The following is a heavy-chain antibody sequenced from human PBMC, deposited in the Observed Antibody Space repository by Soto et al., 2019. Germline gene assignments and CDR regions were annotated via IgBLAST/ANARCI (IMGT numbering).Heavy chain of an antibody. CDR3: ARDRLAGLHHYDY. CDR2: IIPIFGTA. CDR1: GGTFSSYA. J-gene: IGHJ4*02. Sequence: ASVKVSCKASGGTFSSYAISWVRQAPGQGLEWMGGIIPIFGTANYAQKFQGRVTITADKSTSTAYMELSSLRSEDTAVYYCARDRLAGLHHYDYWGQGTLVTVYS. V-gene: IGHV1-69*06. D-gene: IGHD5-12*01.